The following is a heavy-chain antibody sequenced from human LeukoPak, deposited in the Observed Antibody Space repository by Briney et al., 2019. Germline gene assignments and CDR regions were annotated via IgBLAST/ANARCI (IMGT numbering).Heavy chain of an antibody. J-gene: IGHJ4*02. Sequence: SQTLSLTCAISGDSVSSNGATWIWLRQSPSRGLEWLGRTYYRSKWYNDYGLFVRSRITVNPDTSTNQFSLQLNSVTPEDTAVYYCARAPHGSGCDYWSQGTLVTVSS. CDR3: ARAPHGSGCDY. CDR1: GDSVSSNGAT. D-gene: IGHD6-19*01. CDR2: TYYRSKWYN. V-gene: IGHV6-1*01.